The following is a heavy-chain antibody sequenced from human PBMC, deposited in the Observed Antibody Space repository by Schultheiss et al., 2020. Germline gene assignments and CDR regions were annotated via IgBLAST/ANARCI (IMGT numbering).Heavy chain of an antibody. CDR3: ARDSSTSRGKWSYYYGMDV. Sequence: SETLSLTCTVSGGSISSHYWSWIRQPPGKGLEWIGYIYYSGSINYNPSLKSRVTISVDTSRSQFSLKLSSVTAADSAVYYCARDSSTSRGKWSYYYGMDVWGQGTTVTVSS. CDR1: GGSISSHY. V-gene: IGHV4-59*11. D-gene: IGHD2-2*01. J-gene: IGHJ6*02. CDR2: IYYSGSI.